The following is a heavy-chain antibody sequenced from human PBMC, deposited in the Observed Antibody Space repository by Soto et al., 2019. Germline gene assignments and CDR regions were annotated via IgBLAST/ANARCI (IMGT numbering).Heavy chain of an antibody. Sequence: GGSLRLSCAASGFTFSSYGMHWVRQAPGKGLEWVAVISYDGSNKYYADSVKGRFTISRDNSKNTLYLQMNSLRAEDTAVYYCAKIPGRFGVSYYFDYWGQGTLVTVSS. CDR1: GFTFSSYG. D-gene: IGHD3-10*01. CDR2: ISYDGSNK. J-gene: IGHJ4*02. V-gene: IGHV3-30*18. CDR3: AKIPGRFGVSYYFDY.